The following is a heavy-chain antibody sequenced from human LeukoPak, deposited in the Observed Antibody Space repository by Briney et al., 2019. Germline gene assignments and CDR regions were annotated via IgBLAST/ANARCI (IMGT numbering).Heavy chain of an antibody. J-gene: IGHJ4*02. D-gene: IGHD3-22*01. CDR2: ISGSDDNT. V-gene: IGHV3-23*01. CDR3: AKDRYDSSGSWFDY. CDR1: GFTFSSYC. Sequence: GGSLRLSCEASGFTFSSYCMTWVRQAPGKGLEWVSGISGSDDNTYYADSVKGRFTVSRDNSKNTLYLQMNSLRAPDTAVYYCAKDRYDSSGSWFDYWGQGTLVTVSS.